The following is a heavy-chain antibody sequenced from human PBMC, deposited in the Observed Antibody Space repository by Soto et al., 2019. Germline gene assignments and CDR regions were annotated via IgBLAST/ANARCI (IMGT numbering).Heavy chain of an antibody. Sequence: LRLSCAASGFTFSSYGMHWVRQAPGKGLEWVAVIWYDGSNKYYADSVKGRFTISRDNSKNTLYLQMNSLRAEDTAVYYCARDRMGDYYGSGSYYNDYYYYGMDVWGQGTTVTVSS. CDR2: IWYDGSNK. D-gene: IGHD3-10*01. CDR3: ARDRMGDYYGSGSYYNDYYYYGMDV. V-gene: IGHV3-33*01. J-gene: IGHJ6*02. CDR1: GFTFSSYG.